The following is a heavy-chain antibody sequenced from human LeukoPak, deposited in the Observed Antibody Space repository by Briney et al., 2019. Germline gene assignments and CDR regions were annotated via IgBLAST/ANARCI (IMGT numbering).Heavy chain of an antibody. CDR1: VGSISSSNYY. D-gene: IGHD3-22*01. CDR3: AREGDYYDSSGYYYAYYFDY. CDR2: IYYSGST. V-gene: IGHV4-39*07. J-gene: IGHJ4*02. Sequence: SETLSLTCTVSVGSISSSNYYWGWIRQPPGKGLEWIGSIYYSGSTHYNPSLKSRVTISVDTSKNQFSLKLSSVTAADTAVYYCAREGDYYDSSGYYYAYYFDYWGQGTLVTVSS.